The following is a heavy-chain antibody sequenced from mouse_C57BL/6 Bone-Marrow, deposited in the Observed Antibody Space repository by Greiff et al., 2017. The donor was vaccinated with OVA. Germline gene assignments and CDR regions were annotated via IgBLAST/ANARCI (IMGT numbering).Heavy chain of an antibody. CDR1: GYSITSGYY. J-gene: IGHJ2*01. Sequence: VQLQQSGPGLVKPSQSLSLTCSVTGYSITSGYYWNWIRQFPGNKLEWMGYISYDGSNNYNPSLKNRISITRDTSKNQFFLKLNSVTTEDTATYYCARRITTVAYLDYWGQGTTLTVSS. CDR2: ISYDGSN. D-gene: IGHD1-1*01. CDR3: ARRITTVAYLDY. V-gene: IGHV3-6*01.